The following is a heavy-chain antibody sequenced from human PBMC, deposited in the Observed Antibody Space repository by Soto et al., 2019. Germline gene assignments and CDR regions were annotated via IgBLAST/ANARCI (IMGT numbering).Heavy chain of an antibody. CDR2: IDWDDDK. J-gene: IGHJ5*02. D-gene: IGHD1-1*01. V-gene: IGHV2-70*04. Sequence: XGPTRVNPTQTLPLTCTFSLFSLITSGMRVSWIRQPPGKALEWLARIDWDDDKFYSTSLKTRLTISKDTSKNQVVLTMTNMDPVDTATYYRAKNGTDGSWFDPCGQGTLVTVSS. CDR1: LFSLITSGMR. CDR3: AKNGTDGSWFDP.